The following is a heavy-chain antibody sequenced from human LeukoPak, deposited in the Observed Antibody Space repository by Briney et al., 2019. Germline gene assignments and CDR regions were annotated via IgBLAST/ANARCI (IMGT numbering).Heavy chain of an antibody. CDR1: GYTFTSYG. D-gene: IGHD3-22*01. Sequence: ASVKVSCKASGYTFTSYGISWVRQAPGQGLEWMGWISAYNGNTNYAQKLQGRVTMTTDTSTSTAYMELRSLRSDDTAVYYCARSKRITMIVVVIDDAFDIWGQGTMVTVSS. CDR3: ARSKRITMIVVVIDDAFDI. V-gene: IGHV1-18*01. CDR2: ISAYNGNT. J-gene: IGHJ3*02.